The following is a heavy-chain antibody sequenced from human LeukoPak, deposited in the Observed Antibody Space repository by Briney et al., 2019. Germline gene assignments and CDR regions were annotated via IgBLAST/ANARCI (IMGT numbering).Heavy chain of an antibody. CDR1: GFTVSSNY. D-gene: IGHD3-3*01. J-gene: IGHJ4*02. V-gene: IGHV3-53*01. CDR3: AKDHYWSIDY. Sequence: SGGSLRLSCAASGFTVSSNYMSWVRQAPGKGLEWVSVIYSGGSTYYADSVKGRFTISRDIAKNTLYLQMNSLRAEDTGVYYCAKDHYWSIDYWGRGTLVTVSS. CDR2: IYSGGST.